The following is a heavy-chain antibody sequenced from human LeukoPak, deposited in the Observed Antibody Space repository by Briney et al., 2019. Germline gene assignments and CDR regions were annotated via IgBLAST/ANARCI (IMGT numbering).Heavy chain of an antibody. Sequence: GGSLRLSCTASGFTFSSYSMNWVRQAPGKGLEWVSSISSSSSYIYYADSVKGRFTISRDNAKNSLYLQMNSLRAEDTAVYYCARSKGAAADPYYFDYWGQGTLVTVSS. CDR2: ISSSSSYI. V-gene: IGHV3-21*01. D-gene: IGHD6-13*01. J-gene: IGHJ4*02. CDR1: GFTFSSYS. CDR3: ARSKGAAADPYYFDY.